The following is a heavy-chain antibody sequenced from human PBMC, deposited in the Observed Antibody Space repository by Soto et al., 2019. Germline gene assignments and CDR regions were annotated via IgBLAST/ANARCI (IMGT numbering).Heavy chain of an antibody. CDR2: IYSGGST. J-gene: IGHJ4*02. V-gene: IGHV3-66*01. CDR3: ARDRPEYYYDSSGYYPF. CDR1: GFTVSSNY. Sequence: GSLRLSCAASGFTVSSNYMSWVRQAPGKGLEWVSVIYSGGSTYYADSEKGRFTISRDNSKNTLYLQMISLRAEDTAVYYCARDRPEYYYDSSGYYPFWGQGTLVTVSS. D-gene: IGHD3-22*01.